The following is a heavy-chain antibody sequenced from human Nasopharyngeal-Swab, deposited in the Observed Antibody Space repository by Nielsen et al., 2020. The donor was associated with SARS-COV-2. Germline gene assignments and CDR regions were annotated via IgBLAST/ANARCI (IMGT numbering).Heavy chain of an antibody. Sequence: GESLKISCKGSGYSFSSYWIGWVRQMPGKGLEWMGIMYPRDSDTRYSPSSQGQVTISADKSISTAYLQWSSLKASDTAMYYCATAYTGNYYWDYWGQGTLVTVSS. CDR1: GYSFSSYW. V-gene: IGHV5-51*01. CDR2: MYPRDSDT. CDR3: ATAYTGNYYWDY. J-gene: IGHJ4*02. D-gene: IGHD1-26*01.